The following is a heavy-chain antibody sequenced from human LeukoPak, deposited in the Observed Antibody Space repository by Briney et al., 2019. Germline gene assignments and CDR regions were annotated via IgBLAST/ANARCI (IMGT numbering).Heavy chain of an antibody. J-gene: IGHJ2*01. Sequence: GGSLRLSCAASGFTFSSYWMSWVRQTPGKGLEWVSGINWNGGSTDYGDSVKGRFTISRDNAKNSLYLQMNSLRAEDTAVYYCVRYYTRQSWYFDLWGRGTLVTVSS. D-gene: IGHD3-10*01. CDR2: INWNGGST. CDR3: VRYYTRQSWYFDL. CDR1: GFTFSSYW. V-gene: IGHV3-20*04.